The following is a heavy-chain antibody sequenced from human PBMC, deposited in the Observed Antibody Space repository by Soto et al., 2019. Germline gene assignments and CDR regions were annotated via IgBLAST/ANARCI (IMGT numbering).Heavy chain of an antibody. CDR2: IYWDDDK. V-gene: IGHV2-5*02. J-gene: IGHJ3*02. CDR3: AHRSSAFYSSSSGLGAFDI. Sequence: QITLKESGPTLVKPTQTLTLTCTFSGFSLSTSGVGVGWIRQPPGKALEWLALIYWDDDKRYSPSLKSRLTITKDTSKNQVVLTMTNMDPVDTATYYCAHRSSAFYSSSSGLGAFDIWGQGTMVTVSS. CDR1: GFSLSTSGVG. D-gene: IGHD6-6*01.